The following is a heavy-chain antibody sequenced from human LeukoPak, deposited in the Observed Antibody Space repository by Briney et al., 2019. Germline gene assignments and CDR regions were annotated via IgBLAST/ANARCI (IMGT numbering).Heavy chain of an antibody. D-gene: IGHD5-24*01. CDR2: IYYSGST. V-gene: IGHV4-61*08. CDR1: GGSISSGGYY. CDR3: ARLMDRDGYNFVFDY. Sequence: SETLSLTCTVSGGSISSGGYYWSWIRQPPGKGLEWIGYIYYSGSTNYNPSLKSRVTISVDTSKNQFSLKLSSVTAADTAVYYCARLMDRDGYNFVFDYWGQGTLVTVSS. J-gene: IGHJ4*02.